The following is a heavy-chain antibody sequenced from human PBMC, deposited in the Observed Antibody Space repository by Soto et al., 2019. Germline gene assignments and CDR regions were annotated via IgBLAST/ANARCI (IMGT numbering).Heavy chain of an antibody. V-gene: IGHV4-30-4*01. CDR1: GDSISSGGSY. CDR3: VRYCSTTKCPFDY. CDR2: IYYSGNT. J-gene: IGHJ4*02. Sequence: LSLTCTVSGDSISSGGSYWGWIRQPPGKGLEWIGYIYYSGNTYFNPSLKSRVTLSVDTSKNQFSLNLSSVTAADTAVYYCVRYCSTTKCPFDYWGQGTLVTVSS. D-gene: IGHD2-2*01.